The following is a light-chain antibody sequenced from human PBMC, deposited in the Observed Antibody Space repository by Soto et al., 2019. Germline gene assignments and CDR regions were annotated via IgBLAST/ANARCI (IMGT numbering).Light chain of an antibody. Sequence: IVMTQSPATLSVSAGERATLSCRARQSVRSNLAWYQQKPGQAPRLLIYDASTRATGIPARFSGSGSGTHFTLTISRLEPGDFAVYYCQHFGGTTFTFGQGTRLEIK. V-gene: IGKV3D-15*01. CDR3: QHFGGTTFT. CDR1: QSVRSN. CDR2: DAS. J-gene: IGKJ5*01.